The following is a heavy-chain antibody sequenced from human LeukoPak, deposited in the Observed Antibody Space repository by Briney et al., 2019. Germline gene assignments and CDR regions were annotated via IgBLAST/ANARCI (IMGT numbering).Heavy chain of an antibody. D-gene: IGHD3-10*01. Sequence: ASVKVSCKASGYTFTGYYMHWVRQAPGQGLEWMGRINPNSGGTNYAQKFQGRVTMTRDTSISTAYMELSRLRSDDTAVYYCALLWFGKRVQYYFDYWGQGTLVTVSS. V-gene: IGHV1-2*06. CDR1: GYTFTGYY. CDR2: INPNSGGT. J-gene: IGHJ4*02. CDR3: ALLWFGKRVQYYFDY.